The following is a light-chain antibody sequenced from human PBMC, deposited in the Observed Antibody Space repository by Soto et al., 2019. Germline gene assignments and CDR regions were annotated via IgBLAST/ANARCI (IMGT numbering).Light chain of an antibody. CDR3: QKYDSAPQT. V-gene: IGKV1-27*01. CDR2: AAS. Sequence: DIQMTQSPSSRSASVGDTVTITCRASQGIIDYLAWYQQRPGKVPKLLIYAASTLQTGVPSRFSGSGAGTDFTLTISSLQPEDVATYYCQKYDSAPQTFGQGTKVEIK. J-gene: IGKJ1*01. CDR1: QGIIDY.